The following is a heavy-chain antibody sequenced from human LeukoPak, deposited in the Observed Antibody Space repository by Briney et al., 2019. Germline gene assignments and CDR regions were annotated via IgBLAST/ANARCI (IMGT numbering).Heavy chain of an antibody. CDR3: ASALQGAFDI. J-gene: IGHJ3*02. Sequence: SETLSLTCTVPGGSISSSRYYWGWIRQPPGKGLEWLGNIYYSGSTYYNPSLKSRVTISVDTSKNQFSLKLSSVTAADTAVYYCASALQGAFDIWGQGTMVTVSS. CDR2: IYYSGST. D-gene: IGHD4-11*01. CDR1: GGSISSSRYY. V-gene: IGHV4-39*01.